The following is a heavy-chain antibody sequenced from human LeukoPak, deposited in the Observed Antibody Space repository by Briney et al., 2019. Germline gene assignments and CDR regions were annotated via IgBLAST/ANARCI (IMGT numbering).Heavy chain of an antibody. CDR3: ATEDRIAAPGTFDY. CDR2: IYGGGTT. J-gene: IGHJ4*02. V-gene: IGHV3-53*01. D-gene: IGHD6-13*01. CDR1: GFTVSSAF. Sequence: PGGSLRLSCAASGFTVSSAFMSWVRQAPGKGLEWVSNIYGGGTTYYGDSVKGRFTIARDNYKHTLYHQMNSLRAEDTAVYDCATEDRIAAPGTFDYCGQGTLCTVS.